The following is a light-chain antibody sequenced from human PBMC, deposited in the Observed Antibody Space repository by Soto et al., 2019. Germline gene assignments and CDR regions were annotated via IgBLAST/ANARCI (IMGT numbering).Light chain of an antibody. V-gene: IGLV1-40*01. Sequence: QSVLTQPPSVSGAPGQRVTITCTGSSSNIGAGYNVHWYQQLPGTAPKLLIYGNSNRPSGVSDRFSGSKSGTSASLAITGLQAEDEADYYCQSYDSSLSGWVFGGGTKLTVL. J-gene: IGLJ3*02. CDR2: GNS. CDR3: QSYDSSLSGWV. CDR1: SSNIGAGYN.